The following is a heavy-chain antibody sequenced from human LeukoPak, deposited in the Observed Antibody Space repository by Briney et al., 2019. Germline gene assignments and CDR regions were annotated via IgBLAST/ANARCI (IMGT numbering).Heavy chain of an antibody. D-gene: IGHD3-10*01. CDR3: TTVTYYNSRAPGDY. CDR2: ISKNGVDT. Sequence: PGGSLRLSCSASGFTFSDYPMHWVRQTLGKGLEYVSAISKNGVDTYYADSVKGRFTISRDNSKNTLYLQMNSLRVEDTAVYYCTTVTYYNSRAPGDYWGQGTLVTVSS. V-gene: IGHV3-64*04. CDR1: GFTFSDYP. J-gene: IGHJ4*02.